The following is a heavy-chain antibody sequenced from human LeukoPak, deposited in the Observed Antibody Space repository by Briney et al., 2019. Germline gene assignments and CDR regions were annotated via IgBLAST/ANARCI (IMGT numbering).Heavy chain of an antibody. Sequence: SETLSLTCAVSGYSISSGYYWSWIRQPPGKGLEWIGYIYYSGSTNYNPSLKSRVTISVDTSKNQFSLKLSSVTAADTAVYYCARNYYGMDVWGQGTTVTVSS. CDR2: IYYSGST. CDR3: ARNYYGMDV. V-gene: IGHV4-61*01. CDR1: GYSISSGYY. J-gene: IGHJ6*02.